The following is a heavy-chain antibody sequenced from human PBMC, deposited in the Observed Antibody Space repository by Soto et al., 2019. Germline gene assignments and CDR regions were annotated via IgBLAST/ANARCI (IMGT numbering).Heavy chain of an antibody. V-gene: IGHV1-18*04. D-gene: IGHD2-15*01. J-gene: IGHJ3*02. CDR1: GYTFTSYG. CDR3: ARYLGGMDRSYDAFDI. Sequence: QVQLVQAGAEVKKPGASVKVSCTASGYTFTSYGISLVRQATGQGREWMGWISAYNGNTNYAQKLQGRVTMTTDTATSTAYMELRSLRSDDTAVYYCARYLGGMDRSYDAFDIWGQGTMVTVSS. CDR2: ISAYNGNT.